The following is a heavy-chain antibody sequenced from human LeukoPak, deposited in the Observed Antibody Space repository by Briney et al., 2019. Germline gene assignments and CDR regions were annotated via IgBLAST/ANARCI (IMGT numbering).Heavy chain of an antibody. CDR2: IRSKANNYAT. J-gene: IGHJ6*02. CDR3: GRQMRPATFCSGAICYDYDFYGIDV. V-gene: IGHV3-73*01. Sequence: GGSLRLSCAASGFTLDGPAMHWVRQTSGKGLEWVGRIRSKANNYATEYAASVKGRFTISRDDSKNTAYLQLNSLKTEDTAVYYCGRQMRPATFCSGAICYDYDFYGIDVWGQGTTVTVSS. D-gene: IGHD2-15*01. CDR1: GFTLDGPA.